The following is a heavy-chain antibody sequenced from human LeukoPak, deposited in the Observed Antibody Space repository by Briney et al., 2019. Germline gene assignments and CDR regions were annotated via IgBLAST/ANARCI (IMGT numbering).Heavy chain of an antibody. CDR2: ISYDGSNK. D-gene: IGHD2-2*02. V-gene: IGHV3-30*04. J-gene: IGHJ4*02. CDR3: ARVVSCSSTSCYSFDY. CDR1: GFTFSSYA. Sequence: GRSLRLSCAASGFTFSSYAMHWVRQAPGKGLEWVAVISYDGSNKYYADSVKGRFTISRDNSKNTLYLQMSSLRAEDTAVYYCARVVSCSSTSCYSFDYWGQGTLVTVSS.